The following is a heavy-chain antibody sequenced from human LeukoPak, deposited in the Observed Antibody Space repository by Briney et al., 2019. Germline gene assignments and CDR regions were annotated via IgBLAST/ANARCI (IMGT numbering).Heavy chain of an antibody. CDR1: GFTFSSYA. V-gene: IGHV3-23*01. D-gene: IGHD3-22*01. CDR3: AKDRTYYYESRGYFDY. CDR2: ISGSGGST. Sequence: GGSLRLSCAASGFTFSSYAMSWVRQAPGKGLEWVSAISGSGGSTYYADSVKGRFTISRDNSKNTLYLQMNSLRAEDTAVYYCAKDRTYYYESRGYFDYWGQGTLVTVSS. J-gene: IGHJ4*02.